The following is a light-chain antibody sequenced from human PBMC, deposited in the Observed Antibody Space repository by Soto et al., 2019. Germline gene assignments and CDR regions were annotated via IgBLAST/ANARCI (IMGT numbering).Light chain of an antibody. CDR1: EDISTW. V-gene: IGKV1-12*01. J-gene: IGKJ5*01. CDR2: AAS. CDR3: QHADSFPLIT. Sequence: DIRMSQSPSSVSASAGDRVTITCRSSEDISTWLAWYQQKPGKAPKLLIYAASSLQSGVPSRFSGSGSGTDFTLTISSLQPEDFATYYCQHADSFPLITFGQGTRLAIK.